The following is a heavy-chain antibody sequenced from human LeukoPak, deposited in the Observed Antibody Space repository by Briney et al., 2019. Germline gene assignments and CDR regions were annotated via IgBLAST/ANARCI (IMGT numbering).Heavy chain of an antibody. CDR1: GFSLSTSGVG. CDR2: IYWNDDK. CDR3: AHRLAGGCFDY. V-gene: IGHV2-5*01. Sequence: SGPTLVNPTQTLTLTGTFSGFSLSTSGVGVCWIRQPPGKALAWLALIYWNDDKRYSPSLKSRLTITKDTSKNQVVLTMTNMDPVDTATYYCAHRLAGGCFDYWGQGTLVTVSS. D-gene: IGHD3-10*01. J-gene: IGHJ4*02.